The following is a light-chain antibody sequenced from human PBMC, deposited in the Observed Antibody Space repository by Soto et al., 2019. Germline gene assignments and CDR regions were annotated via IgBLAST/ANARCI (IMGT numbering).Light chain of an antibody. CDR1: SSDVGGYNY. V-gene: IGLV2-11*01. Sequence: QSVLTQPRSVSGSPGQSVTISCTGTSSDVGGYNYVSWYQQHPGRAPKLMIYDVSKRPSGVPDRFSGSKSGNTASLAVSGPQPEDEADYYCCSYAGSNSYVFGTGTKLTVL. J-gene: IGLJ1*01. CDR2: DVS. CDR3: CSYAGSNSYV.